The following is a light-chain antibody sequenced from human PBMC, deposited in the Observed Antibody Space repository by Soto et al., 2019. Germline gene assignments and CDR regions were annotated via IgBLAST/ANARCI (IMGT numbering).Light chain of an antibody. CDR1: RRVSSD. J-gene: IGKJ1*01. V-gene: IGKV3-15*01. CDR2: GAS. Sequence: EIVMNQVPAALSVSLGERATLSCRASRRVSSDFAWYHQKPGQDPRLLLYGASTSAASITPRFSGSGSGTKFTLTIISRQSEEFTVYYCRQYSSWSGTFGHGTKVDIK. CDR3: RQYSSWSGT.